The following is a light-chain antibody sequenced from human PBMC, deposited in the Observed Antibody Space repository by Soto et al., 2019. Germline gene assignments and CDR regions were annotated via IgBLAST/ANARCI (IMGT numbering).Light chain of an antibody. CDR2: AAS. CDR1: QGISSY. CDR3: QQVNSYPLT. V-gene: IGKV1-9*01. Sequence: DIQLSQSPSFLSAAVGDRVTITCRASQGISSYLAWYQQTPGKAPKLLIYAASTLQSGVPSRFSGSGSGTEFTLTISSLQPEDFASYYCQQVNSYPLTFGGGTKVDI. J-gene: IGKJ4*01.